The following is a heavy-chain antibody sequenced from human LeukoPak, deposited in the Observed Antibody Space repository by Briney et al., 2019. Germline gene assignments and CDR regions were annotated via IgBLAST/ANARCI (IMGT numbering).Heavy chain of an antibody. Sequence: GGSLRLSCAASGFTFSSYWMSWVRQAPGKGLDWVSGISGSGGSTYYADSVKGRFTISRDNSKNTLYLRMNSLRAEDTAVYYCAKDSWFGASKAFDIWGQGTMVTVSS. J-gene: IGHJ3*02. D-gene: IGHD3-10*01. V-gene: IGHV3-23*01. CDR3: AKDSWFGASKAFDI. CDR2: ISGSGGST. CDR1: GFTFSSYW.